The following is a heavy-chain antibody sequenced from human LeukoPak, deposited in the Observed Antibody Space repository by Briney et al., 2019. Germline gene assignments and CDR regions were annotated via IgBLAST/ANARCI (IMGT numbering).Heavy chain of an antibody. D-gene: IGHD1-26*01. V-gene: IGHV3-23*01. J-gene: IGHJ4*02. CDR3: ARKSSISTSHPEDC. CDR1: GFNFNTYA. CDR2: ITNLGVGS. Sequence: GGSLRLSCAASGFNFNTYAMTWVRQAPGKGLQWVSSITNLGVGSYYADSVKGRFTIYRDNSKNTLYLQMNSLRVEDTAVYYCARKSSISTSHPEDCWGQGTLVTVSS.